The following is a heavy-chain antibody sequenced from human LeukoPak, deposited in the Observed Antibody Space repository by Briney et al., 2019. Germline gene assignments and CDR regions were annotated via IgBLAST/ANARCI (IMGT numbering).Heavy chain of an antibody. CDR1: GGTFSSYA. Sequence: ASVKVSCKASGGTFSSYAISWVRQAPGQGLEWMGIINPSGGSTSYAQKFQGRVTMTRDTSTSTVYMELNSLRSEDTAVYYCAREGGGSRNFDYWGQGTLVTVSS. J-gene: IGHJ4*02. CDR3: AREGGGSRNFDY. CDR2: INPSGGST. V-gene: IGHV1-46*01. D-gene: IGHD1-26*01.